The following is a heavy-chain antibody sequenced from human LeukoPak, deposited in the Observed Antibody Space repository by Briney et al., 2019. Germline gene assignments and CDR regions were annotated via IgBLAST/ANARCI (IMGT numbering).Heavy chain of an antibody. D-gene: IGHD5-18*01. CDR3: ARDRGWIQHDI. Sequence: GGSLRLSCAASGFAFSDSWMTWIRQAPGRGLEWVAFIKGDGSAKKYVDSVKGRFTISRDNAKNSLFLQMNSLRAEDTAVYYCARDRGWIQHDIWGQGTMVTVSS. V-gene: IGHV3-7*01. J-gene: IGHJ3*02. CDR2: IKGDGSAK. CDR1: GFAFSDSW.